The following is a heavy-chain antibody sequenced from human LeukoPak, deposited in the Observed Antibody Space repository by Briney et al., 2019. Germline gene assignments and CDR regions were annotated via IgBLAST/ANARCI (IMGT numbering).Heavy chain of an antibody. D-gene: IGHD3-16*01. CDR2: INHSGST. CDR3: ARATDDEFYLYYGMDV. CDR1: GGSFSGYY. V-gene: IGHV4-34*01. Sequence: SETLSLTCAVYGGSFSGYYGSWIRQPPGKGLEWIGEINHSGSTNYNPSLKSRITMSVDTSKNQFSLQLRSMTAADTAVYFCARATDDEFYLYYGMDVWGQGTTVTVSS. J-gene: IGHJ6*02.